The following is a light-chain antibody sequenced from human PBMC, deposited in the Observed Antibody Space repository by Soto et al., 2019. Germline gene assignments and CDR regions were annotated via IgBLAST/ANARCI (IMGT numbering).Light chain of an antibody. V-gene: IGKV1-9*01. CDR1: QGISSY. J-gene: IGKJ1*01. Sequence: DIQLTQSPSFLSASVGDRVTITCRASQGISSYLAWYQQKPGKAPKLLISSASTLQSGVPSRFSGSGSGTEFTLTISSLQPDDFATYYCQHYNSYSEAFGQGTKVDI. CDR2: SAS. CDR3: QHYNSYSEA.